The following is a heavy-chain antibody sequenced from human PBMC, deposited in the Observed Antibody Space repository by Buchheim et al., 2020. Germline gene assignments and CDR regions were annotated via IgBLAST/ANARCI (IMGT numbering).Heavy chain of an antibody. CDR3: ARDTYYCGSGKGGDGYYGMDV. V-gene: IGHV4-31*03. Sequence: QVQLQESGPGLVKPSQTLSLTCTVSGGSISSGGYYWSWIRQHPGKGLEWIGYIYYSGSTYYNPSLKSRVTISVATSKNQFSLKLSSVTAADTAVYDCARDTYYCGSGKGGDGYYGMDVWGQGTT. D-gene: IGHD3-10*01. CDR2: IYYSGST. J-gene: IGHJ6*02. CDR1: GGSISSGGYY.